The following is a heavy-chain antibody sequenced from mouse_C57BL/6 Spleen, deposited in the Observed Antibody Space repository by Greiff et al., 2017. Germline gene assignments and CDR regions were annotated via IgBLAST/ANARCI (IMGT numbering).Heavy chain of an antibody. V-gene: IGHV5-17*01. CDR3: ARLGYSNYFAMDY. CDR1: GFTFSDYG. J-gene: IGHJ4*01. CDR2: ISSGSSTI. Sequence: EVMLVESGGGLVKPGGSLKLSCAASGFTFSDYGMHWVRQAPEKGLEWVAYISSGSSTIYYADTVKGRFTISRDNAKNTLFLQMTSLRSEDTAMYYCARLGYSNYFAMDYWGQGTSVTVSS. D-gene: IGHD2-5*01.